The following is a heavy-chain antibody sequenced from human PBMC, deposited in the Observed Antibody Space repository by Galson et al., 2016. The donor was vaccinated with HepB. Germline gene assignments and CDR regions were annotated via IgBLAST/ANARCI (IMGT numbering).Heavy chain of an antibody. CDR3: ARGTRPYSNYPPTLDY. V-gene: IGHV4-59*01. D-gene: IGHD4-11*01. J-gene: IGHJ4*02. Sequence: SWLRQPPGKGLEWVGYMYYSGSTNYNPSLKSRVTISIDTSKNQFSVKLRSVTAADTAVYFCARGTRPYSNYPPTLDYWGQGTLVTVSS. CDR2: MYYSGST.